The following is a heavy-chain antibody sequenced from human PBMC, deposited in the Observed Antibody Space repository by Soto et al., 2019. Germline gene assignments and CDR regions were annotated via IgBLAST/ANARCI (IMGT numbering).Heavy chain of an antibody. V-gene: IGHV1-18*01. J-gene: IGHJ4*02. CDR2: ISAYNGNT. Sequence: ASVKVSCKASGYTFTSYGINWVRQAPGQGLEWMGWISAYNGNTHYAQKLQGRATMTTDTSTSTAYMELRSLRSDDTAVYYCARVQSGYDFAYWGQGTLVTVSS. CDR1: GYTFTSYG. D-gene: IGHD5-12*01. CDR3: ARVQSGYDFAY.